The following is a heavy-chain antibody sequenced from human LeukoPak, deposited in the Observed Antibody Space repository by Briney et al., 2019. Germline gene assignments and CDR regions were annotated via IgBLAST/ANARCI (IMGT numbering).Heavy chain of an antibody. CDR1: GFTFSSYA. CDR2: ISGSGGST. CDR3: AKWGTLEPNGPFDY. Sequence: GGSLRLSCAASGFTFSSYAMSWVRQAPGKGLEWVSAISGSGGSTYYADSVKGRFTISRDNSKNTLYLRMNSLRAEDTAVYYCAKWGTLEPNGPFDYWGQGTLVTVSS. J-gene: IGHJ4*02. D-gene: IGHD1-1*01. V-gene: IGHV3-23*01.